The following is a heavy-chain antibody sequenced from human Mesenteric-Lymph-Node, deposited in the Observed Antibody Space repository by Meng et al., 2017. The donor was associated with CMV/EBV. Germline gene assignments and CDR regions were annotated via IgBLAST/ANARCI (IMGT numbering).Heavy chain of an antibody. D-gene: IGHD2-8*01. J-gene: IGHJ6*02. Sequence: ASVKVSCKASGYTFTDYFIHWVRQAPGQGLEWMGWINPTSGDTRFAQKFQGRVTLTRDTSISAVYMELSRLMSDDTAVYYCARSPLALMVYGIGERYHYGMDVWGRGTTVTVSS. CDR1: GYTFTDYF. CDR2: INPTSGDT. CDR3: ARSPLALMVYGIGERYHYGMDV. V-gene: IGHV1-2*02.